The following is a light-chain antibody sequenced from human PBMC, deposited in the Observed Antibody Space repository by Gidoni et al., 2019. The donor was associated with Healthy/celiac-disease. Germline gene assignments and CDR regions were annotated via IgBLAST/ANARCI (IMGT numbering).Light chain of an antibody. V-gene: IGLV6-57*02. CDR1: SGSIASNY. CDR3: QSYDSSTHRI. J-gene: IGLJ1*01. CDR2: EDN. Sequence: NFMLTHPHSVSESPGKTVTISCTGSSGSIASNYVQWYQQRPGSAPTTVIYEDNQRPSGVPDRFSGSIDSSSNSASLTISGLKTEDEADYYCQSYDSSTHRIFGTGTKVTVL.